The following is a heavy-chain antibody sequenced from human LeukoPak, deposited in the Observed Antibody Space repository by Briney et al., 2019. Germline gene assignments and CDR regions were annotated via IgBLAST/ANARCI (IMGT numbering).Heavy chain of an antibody. Sequence: SETLSLTCTVSGGSISSYYWSWIRQPPGKGLEWIGYIYYSGSTNYNPSLKSRVTISVDTSKNQFSLKLSSVTAADTAVYYCARGVYYDSSGYYIGYWGQGTLVTVSS. J-gene: IGHJ4*02. D-gene: IGHD3-22*01. V-gene: IGHV4-59*01. CDR2: IYYSGST. CDR1: GGSISSYY. CDR3: ARGVYYDSSGYYIGY.